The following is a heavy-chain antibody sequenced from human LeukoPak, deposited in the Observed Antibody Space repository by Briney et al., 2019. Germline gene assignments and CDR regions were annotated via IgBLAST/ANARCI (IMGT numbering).Heavy chain of an antibody. D-gene: IGHD6-19*01. J-gene: IGHJ4*02. CDR1: GFTFSSYA. Sequence: PGGSLRLSCAASGFTFSSYAMSSVRQAPGKGLEWVSAIIGSGGSTYYADSVKGRFTISRDNSKNTLYLQMNSLRAEDTAVYYCAKGSYSSGWSDDYYFDYWGQGTLVTVSS. CDR3: AKGSYSSGWSDDYYFDY. CDR2: IIGSGGST. V-gene: IGHV3-23*01.